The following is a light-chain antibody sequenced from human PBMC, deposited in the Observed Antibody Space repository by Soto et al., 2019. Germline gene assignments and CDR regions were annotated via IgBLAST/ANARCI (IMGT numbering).Light chain of an antibody. CDR3: AAWDDSLNGWV. Sequence: QSVLTQPPSASGTPEQRVTISCSGSNSNIGRNPVNWYQQLPGTAPKLLIYTNDQRPSGVPDRFSGSKSGTSASLAISGLRSEDEADYYCAAWDDSLNGWVFGGGTKLTVL. J-gene: IGLJ3*02. CDR1: NSNIGRNP. V-gene: IGLV1-44*01. CDR2: TND.